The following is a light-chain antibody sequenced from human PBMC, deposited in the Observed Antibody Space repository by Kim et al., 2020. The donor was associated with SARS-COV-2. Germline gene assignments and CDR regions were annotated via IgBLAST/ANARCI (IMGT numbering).Light chain of an antibody. Sequence: LSRGERAALACRDSVVRSSYLAWYRQKPGQPPRLLIDDASGRPTGIPARFSGSGSETDFTLTISSRVPVDFAVYDCRQRSSCLWTFGPRS. V-gene: IGKV3-11*01. CDR3: RQRSSCLWT. J-gene: IGKJ3*01. CDR1: VVRSSY. CDR2: DAS.